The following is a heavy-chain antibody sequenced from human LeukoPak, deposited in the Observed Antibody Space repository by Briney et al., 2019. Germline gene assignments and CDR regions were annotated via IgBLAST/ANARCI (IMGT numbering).Heavy chain of an antibody. CDR3: AKDSGSSQTLNWFDP. J-gene: IGHJ5*02. CDR1: GYSISSGYY. CDR2: IYHSGST. Sequence: SETLSLTCTVSGYSISSGYYWGWIRQPPGKGLEWIGSIYHSGSTYYNPSLKSRVTISVDTSKNQFSLKLSSVTAADTAVYYCAKDSGSSQTLNWFDPWGQGTLVTVSS. D-gene: IGHD1-26*01. V-gene: IGHV4-38-2*02.